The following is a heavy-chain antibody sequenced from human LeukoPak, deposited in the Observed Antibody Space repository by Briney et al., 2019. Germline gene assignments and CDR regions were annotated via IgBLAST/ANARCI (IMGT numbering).Heavy chain of an antibody. CDR1: GGSFSGYY. CDR3: ARDVVVPAAMRGYYYYYGMDV. Sequence: SETLSLTCAVYGGSFSGYYWSWIRQPPGKGLEWIGEINHSGSTNYNPSLKSRVTISVDTSKNQFSLKLSSVTAADTAVYYRARDVVVPAAMRGYYYYYGMDVWGKGTTVTVSS. D-gene: IGHD2-2*01. CDR2: INHSGST. J-gene: IGHJ6*04. V-gene: IGHV4-34*01.